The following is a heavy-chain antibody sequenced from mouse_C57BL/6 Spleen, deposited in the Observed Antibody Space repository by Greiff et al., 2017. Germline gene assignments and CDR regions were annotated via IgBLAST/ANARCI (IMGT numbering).Heavy chain of an antibody. CDR1: GFTFSDYY. J-gene: IGHJ4*01. Sequence: EVKLLESGGGLVQPGGSLKLSCAASGFTFSDYYMYWVRQTPEKRLEWVAYISNGGGSTYYPDTVKGRFTISRDTANNTLYLQMSSLKSEDTAMYYCARKGDYYAKDYWGQGTSVTVSS. D-gene: IGHD2-13*01. CDR2: ISNGGGST. CDR3: ARKGDYYAKDY. V-gene: IGHV5-12*01.